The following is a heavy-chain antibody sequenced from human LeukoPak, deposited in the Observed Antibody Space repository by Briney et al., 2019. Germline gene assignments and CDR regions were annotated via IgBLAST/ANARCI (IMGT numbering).Heavy chain of an antibody. V-gene: IGHV4-34*01. CDR3: ALGRRYFLFYYFDY. CDR1: AGSFSGDY. J-gene: IGHJ4*02. CDR2: INHSGST. D-gene: IGHD3-9*01. Sequence: PSETLSLTCAVYAGSFSGDYWSWIRQPPGKGLEWIGEINHSGSTNYNPSLKSRVTISVDTSKNQFSLKLSSVTAADTAVYYCALGRRYFLFYYFDYWGQGTLVTVSS.